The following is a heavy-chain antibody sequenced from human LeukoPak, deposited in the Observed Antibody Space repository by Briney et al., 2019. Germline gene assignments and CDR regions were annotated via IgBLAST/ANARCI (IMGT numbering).Heavy chain of an antibody. Sequence: PSESLSLTCAVYGESFSGYYWSWIRQSPGKGLEWIGEINHSGNTNYNPSLKSRVTISVDKSKSQFSLKLSSVTAADTAVYYCASLDTMRSGSYNYYYYMDVWGKGTTVTISS. CDR2: INHSGNT. CDR1: GESFSGYY. D-gene: IGHD3-10*01. J-gene: IGHJ6*03. CDR3: ASLDTMRSGSYNYYYYMDV. V-gene: IGHV4-34*01.